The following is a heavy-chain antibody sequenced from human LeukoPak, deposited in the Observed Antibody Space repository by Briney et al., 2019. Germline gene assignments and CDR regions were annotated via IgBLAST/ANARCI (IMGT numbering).Heavy chain of an antibody. CDR2: ISAYNGNT. CDR1: GYTFTSYG. J-gene: IGHJ4*02. Sequence: ASVKVSCKASGYTFTSYGISWVRQAPGQGLEWMGWISAYNGNTNYAQELQGRVTMTTDTSTSTAYMELRSLRSDDTAVYYCATRIQAMSGATSFDYWGQGTLVTVSS. V-gene: IGHV1-18*01. CDR3: ATRIQAMSGATSFDY. D-gene: IGHD6-25*01.